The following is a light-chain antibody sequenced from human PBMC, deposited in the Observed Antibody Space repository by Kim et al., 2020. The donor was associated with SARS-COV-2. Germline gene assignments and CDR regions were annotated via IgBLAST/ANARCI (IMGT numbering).Light chain of an antibody. V-gene: IGKV3-11*01. CDR3: QQRSSWPLT. CDR2: DAS. Sequence: LPPGERPPLSCRASQSVSTYLAWYHQRPGQAPRVLIYDASNRATGIPARFSGSGSGTDFTLTISSLQPEDFAVYYCQQRSSWPLTFGGGTKVDIK. CDR1: QSVSTY. J-gene: IGKJ4*01.